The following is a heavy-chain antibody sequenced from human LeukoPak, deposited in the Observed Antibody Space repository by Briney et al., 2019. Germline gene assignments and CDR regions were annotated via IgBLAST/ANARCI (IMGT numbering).Heavy chain of an antibody. V-gene: IGHV1-2*02. CDR1: GYTFTGYY. CDR2: INPYNGDT. Sequence: GDSVKVSCKASGYTFTGYYLHWVRQAPGQGLEWMGWINPYNGDTNYSPKFKGRVTLTRDTSTTTSYMDLSRLTSDDTAVYFCARGSYDSRGYYSDYHFYMELWGKGTTVTVSS. D-gene: IGHD3-22*01. J-gene: IGHJ6*03. CDR3: ARGSYDSRGYYSDYHFYMEL.